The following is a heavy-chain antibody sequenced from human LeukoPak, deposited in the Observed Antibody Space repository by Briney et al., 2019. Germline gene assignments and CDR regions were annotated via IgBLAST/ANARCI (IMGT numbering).Heavy chain of an antibody. J-gene: IGHJ6*03. V-gene: IGHV4-39*01. CDR3: ARLYYYDPSYMDV. Sequence: PSQTLSLTCTVSGGSISSSSYYWGWIRQPPGKGLEWIGSIYYSGSTYYNPSLKSRVTISVDTSKNQFSLKLSSVTAADTAVYYCARLYYYDPSYMDVWGKGTTVTISS. D-gene: IGHD3-22*01. CDR2: IYYSGST. CDR1: GGSISSSSYY.